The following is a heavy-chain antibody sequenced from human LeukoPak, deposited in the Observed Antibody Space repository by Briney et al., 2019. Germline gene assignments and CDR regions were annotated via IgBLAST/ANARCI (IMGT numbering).Heavy chain of an antibody. CDR1: GFTFSSYW. D-gene: IGHD3-22*01. Sequence: PGGSLRLSCAASGFTFSSYWMSWVRQAPGKGLEWVANIKQDGSEKYYVDSVKGRFTISRDNAKNSLYLQMNSLRAEDTAVYYCAREGVVVITALFDYRGQGTLVTVSS. V-gene: IGHV3-7*01. J-gene: IGHJ4*02. CDR2: IKQDGSEK. CDR3: AREGVVVITALFDY.